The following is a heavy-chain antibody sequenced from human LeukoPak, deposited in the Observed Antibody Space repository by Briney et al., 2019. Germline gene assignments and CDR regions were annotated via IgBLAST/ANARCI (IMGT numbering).Heavy chain of an antibody. V-gene: IGHV3-23*01. CDR3: AKSMVMFTFDY. Sequence: GGSLRLSCAASGFTFSNAWMSWVRQAPGKGLEWVSAISGSAGSTYYADSVKGRFTISRDNSKNTLYLQMNSLRAEDTAVYYCAKSMVMFTFDYWGQGTLVTVSS. CDR1: GFTFSNAW. CDR2: ISGSAGST. J-gene: IGHJ4*02. D-gene: IGHD5-18*01.